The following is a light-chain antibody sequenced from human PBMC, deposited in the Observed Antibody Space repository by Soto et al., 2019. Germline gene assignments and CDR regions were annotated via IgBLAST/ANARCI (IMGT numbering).Light chain of an antibody. V-gene: IGLV2-14*01. J-gene: IGLJ3*02. CDR1: SRDIGGYNF. CDR2: DVS. Sequence: SVLTQPASVSGSPGQSIAISCTGTSRDIGGYNFVSWYQQHPGKAPKLMIYDVSDRPLGVSDRFSGSKSGNTASLTISGLQAEDEADSYCSSFTTGNSWVFGGGTKLTVL. CDR3: SSFTTGNSWV.